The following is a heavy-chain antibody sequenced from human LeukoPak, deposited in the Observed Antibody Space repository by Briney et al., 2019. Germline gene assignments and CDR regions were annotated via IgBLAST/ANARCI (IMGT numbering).Heavy chain of an antibody. V-gene: IGHV3-72*01. D-gene: IGHD1-26*01. CDR3: ARAISGSYHDY. CDR2: TRDKANTHTT. Sequence: GGSLRLSCAASGFTFSDRYIDWVRQAPGKGVEGVGRTRDKANTHTTEYAASVKGSFTISRHDSQNSLYLQMNSLKTEDTAVYYCARAISGSYHDYWGQGTLVTASS. CDR1: GFTFSDRY. J-gene: IGHJ4*02.